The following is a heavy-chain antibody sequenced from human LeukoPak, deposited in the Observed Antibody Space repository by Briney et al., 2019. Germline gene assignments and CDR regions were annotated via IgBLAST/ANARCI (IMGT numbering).Heavy chain of an antibody. Sequence: ASVKVSCMASGYTFTSYGINWVRQAPGQGLEWMGWISDYNGNTNYAQKLQGRVTLTTDTSTSTAYMELRSLRSDDTAVYYCARGGRLSTFVKHSETYYFDYWGQGTLVTVSS. D-gene: IGHD6-25*01. CDR3: ARGGRLSTFVKHSETYYFDY. CDR1: GYTFTSYG. CDR2: ISDYNGNT. V-gene: IGHV1-18*01. J-gene: IGHJ4*02.